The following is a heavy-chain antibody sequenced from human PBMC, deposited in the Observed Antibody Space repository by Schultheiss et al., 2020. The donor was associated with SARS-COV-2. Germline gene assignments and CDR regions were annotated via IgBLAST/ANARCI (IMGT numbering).Heavy chain of an antibody. CDR3: ATMLPIAAAGTWVGLNY. Sequence: ASVKVSCKASGYTFTGYYMHWVRQAPGKGLEWMGGFDPEDGETIYAQKFQGRVTMTEDTSTDTAYMELSSLRSEDTAVYYCATMLPIAAAGTWVGLNYWGQGTLVTVSS. D-gene: IGHD6-13*01. J-gene: IGHJ4*02. CDR1: GYTFTGYY. V-gene: IGHV1-24*01. CDR2: FDPEDGET.